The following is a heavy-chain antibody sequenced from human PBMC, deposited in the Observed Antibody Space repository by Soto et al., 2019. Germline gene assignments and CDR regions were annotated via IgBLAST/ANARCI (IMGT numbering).Heavy chain of an antibody. J-gene: IGHJ4*02. CDR1: GFTFSSYN. V-gene: IGHV3-74*01. CDR3: ARGVGFY. Sequence: EVPLVASGGGLVEPGGSLRLSCAASGFTFSSYNMHWVRQFPGKGLFWVSRITGDGSSTNYADSVKGRFTISRDNAKNTVYLQMNNLRAEDTAVYYCARGVGFYWGQGTLVTVSS. D-gene: IGHD1-26*01. CDR2: ITGDGSST.